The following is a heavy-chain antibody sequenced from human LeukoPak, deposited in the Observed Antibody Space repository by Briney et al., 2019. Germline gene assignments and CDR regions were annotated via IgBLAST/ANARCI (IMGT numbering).Heavy chain of an antibody. CDR2: IIPILGIA. D-gene: IGHD3-22*01. CDR3: AKVIHYYDSRGYHPYYFDY. Sequence: ASVKVSCKASGGTFSSYAISWVRQAPGQGLEWMGRIIPILGIANYAQKFQGRVTITADKSTSTAYMELSSLRSEDTAVYYCAKVIHYYDSRGYHPYYFDYWGQGALVTVSS. J-gene: IGHJ4*02. V-gene: IGHV1-69*04. CDR1: GGTFSSYA.